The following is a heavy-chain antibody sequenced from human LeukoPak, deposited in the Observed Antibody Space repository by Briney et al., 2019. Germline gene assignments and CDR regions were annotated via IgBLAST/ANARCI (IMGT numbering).Heavy chain of an antibody. Sequence: GGSLRLSCAASGFTFSSDWMSWVRQAPGKGLEWVANIKQDGSEKYYVDSVKGRFTISRDNAKNSLYLQMNSLRAEDTAVYYCARDYDILTGYCRMDVWGQGTTVTVSS. CDR1: GFTFSSDW. V-gene: IGHV3-7*01. CDR3: ARDYDILTGYCRMDV. D-gene: IGHD3-9*01. J-gene: IGHJ6*02. CDR2: IKQDGSEK.